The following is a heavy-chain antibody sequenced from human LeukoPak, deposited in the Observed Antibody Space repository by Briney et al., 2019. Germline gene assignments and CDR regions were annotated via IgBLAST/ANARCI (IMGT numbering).Heavy chain of an antibody. J-gene: IGHJ4*02. Sequence: ASVKVSCKASGYTFTSYGISWVRQAPGQGLEWMGWISAYNGNTNYAQKLQGRVTMTTDTSTTTAYMELRSLRSDDTAVYYCAREGDYYDILTGYYIKSLDYWGQGTLVTVSS. CDR1: GYTFTSYG. CDR3: AREGDYYDILTGYYIKSLDY. V-gene: IGHV1-18*01. D-gene: IGHD3-9*01. CDR2: ISAYNGNT.